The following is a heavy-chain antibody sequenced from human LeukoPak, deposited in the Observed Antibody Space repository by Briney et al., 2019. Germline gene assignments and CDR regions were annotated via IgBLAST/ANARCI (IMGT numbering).Heavy chain of an antibody. CDR1: GYTFTGYY. Sequence: ASVKVSCKASGYTFTGYYMHWVRQAPGQGLEWMGRINPNSGGTNYAQKFQGRVTMTRDTSISTAYMELSRLRSDDTAVYYCARATYYGSGSLYYYFDYWGQGTLVTASS. CDR2: INPNSGGT. V-gene: IGHV1-2*06. J-gene: IGHJ4*02. CDR3: ARATYYGSGSLYYYFDY. D-gene: IGHD3-10*01.